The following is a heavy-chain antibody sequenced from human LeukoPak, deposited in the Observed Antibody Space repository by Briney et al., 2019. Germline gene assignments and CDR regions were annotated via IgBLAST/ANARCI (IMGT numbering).Heavy chain of an antibody. CDR2: ISYIGST. Sequence: TETLSCTWAVSADSFSSHYRTWIRQPPGKGLEWIGYISYIGSTNYNPSLKSRVTISIDTSKNQFSLKLSSVTAADTAVYYCARDLVTVTKGFDIWGQGTMVSVSS. CDR1: ADSFSSHY. D-gene: IGHD4-17*01. J-gene: IGHJ3*02. V-gene: IGHV4-59*11. CDR3: ARDLVTVTKGFDI.